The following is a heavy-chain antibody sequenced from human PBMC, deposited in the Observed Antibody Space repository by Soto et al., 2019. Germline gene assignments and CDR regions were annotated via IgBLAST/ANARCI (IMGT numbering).Heavy chain of an antibody. J-gene: IGHJ5*02. CDR3: ARGAECRGYCLKKFTWLDP. V-gene: IGHV1-69*06. CDR1: GGAFTTHA. CDR2: IIPIFDSP. Sequence: APVKGSCEASGGAFTTHAFCWGRQAPGHGLEWMGGIIPIFDSPYYAQNFQGRVTIAADRSTSTVYMELSSLTPEDTAVYYCARGAECRGYCLKKFTWLDPWGQGTLVTVSS. D-gene: IGHD2-15*01.